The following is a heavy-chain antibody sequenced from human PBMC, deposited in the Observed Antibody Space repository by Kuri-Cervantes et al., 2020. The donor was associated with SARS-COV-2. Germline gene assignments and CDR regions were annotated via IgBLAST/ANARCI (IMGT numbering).Heavy chain of an antibody. V-gene: IGHV4-34*01. Sequence: SQTLSLTCAVFGGSFSGYYWSWIRQSPGKGLEWIGKINHSGSTNYNPSLSSRVTISVDMSKNQFSLKLSSVTAADTAVYYCARETVVVPAALDVWGKGTTVTVSS. D-gene: IGHD2-2*01. J-gene: IGHJ6*04. CDR2: INHSGST. CDR1: GGSFSGYY. CDR3: ARETVVVPAALDV.